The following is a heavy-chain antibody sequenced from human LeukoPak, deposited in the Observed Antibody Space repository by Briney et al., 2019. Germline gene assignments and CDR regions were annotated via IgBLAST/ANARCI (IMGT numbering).Heavy chain of an antibody. J-gene: IGHJ6*03. Sequence: SETLSLTCTVSGGSISSYYWSWIRQPPGKGLEWIGYFYYSGSTNYNPSLKGRVTISVDTSKNQFSLKLSSVTAADTAVYYCARTLYYYYYMDVWGKGTTVTVSS. CDR1: GGSISSYY. CDR3: ARTLYYYYYMDV. V-gene: IGHV4-59*01. CDR2: FYYSGST.